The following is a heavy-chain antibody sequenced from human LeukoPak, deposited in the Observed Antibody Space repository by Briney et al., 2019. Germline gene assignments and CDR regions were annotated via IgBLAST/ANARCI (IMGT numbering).Heavy chain of an antibody. CDR2: IYYTGT. D-gene: IGHD3-3*01. V-gene: IGHV4-59*02. J-gene: IGHJ5*02. Sequence: SETLSLTCTVSGGSVTDYYWSWIRQSPGKGLEWIGYIYYTGTSYNPSLKSRVTISADTSKNQFSLKLISVTAADTAVYYCARVRVVIIRGNWFDPWGQGTLVTVSS. CDR3: ARVRVVIIRGNWFDP. CDR1: GGSVTDYY.